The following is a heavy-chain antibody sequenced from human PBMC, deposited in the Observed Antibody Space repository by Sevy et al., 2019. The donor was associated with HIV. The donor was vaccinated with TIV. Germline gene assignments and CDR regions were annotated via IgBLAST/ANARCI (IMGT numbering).Heavy chain of an antibody. CDR3: AKGTGNRYCSSTSCRPHYYYYMDV. D-gene: IGHD2-2*01. V-gene: IGHV3-30*02. CDR1: GFTFSSYG. J-gene: IGHJ6*03. Sequence: GGSLRLSCAASGFTFSSYGMHWVRQAPGKGLEWVAFIRYDGSDKYYADSVKGRFTISRDNSKNKLYLQMNSLRAEDTAVYYCAKGTGNRYCSSTSCRPHYYYYMDVWGKGTTVTVSS. CDR2: IRYDGSDK.